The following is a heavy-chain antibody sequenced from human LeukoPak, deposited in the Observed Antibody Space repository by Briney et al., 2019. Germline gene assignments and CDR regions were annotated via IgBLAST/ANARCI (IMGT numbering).Heavy chain of an antibody. CDR1: GFTFSSYW. D-gene: IGHD2-8*02. CDR3: ARVVPGTGFFY. J-gene: IGHJ4*02. Sequence: GGSLRLSCTASGFTFSSYWMHWVRQAPGKGLVWVSFINHDGSNTSYADSVKGRFTVSRDNAKNTMYLQVNSLRAEDTAVYYCARVVPGTGFFYWGQGTLVTVSS. V-gene: IGHV3-74*01. CDR2: INHDGSNT.